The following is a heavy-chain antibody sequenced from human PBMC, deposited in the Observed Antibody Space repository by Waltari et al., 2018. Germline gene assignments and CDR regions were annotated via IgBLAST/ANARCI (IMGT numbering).Heavy chain of an antibody. V-gene: IGHV4-34*01. CDR2: INHSGST. Sequence: QVQLQQWGAGLLKPSETLSLTCAVYGGSFSGYYWSWIRQPPGKGLEWIGEINHSGSTNCNPSLKSRVTRSVDRSKNQFSLKLSSVTAADTAVYYCASSGWFAHWFDPWGQGTLVTVSS. CDR3: ASSGWFAHWFDP. D-gene: IGHD6-19*01. J-gene: IGHJ5*02. CDR1: GGSFSGYY.